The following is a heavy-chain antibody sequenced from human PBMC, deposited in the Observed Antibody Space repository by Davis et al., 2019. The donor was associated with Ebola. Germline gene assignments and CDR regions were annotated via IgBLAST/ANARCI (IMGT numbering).Heavy chain of an antibody. CDR3: ARAYGGNYGDYDAYYYYYGMDV. CDR2: ISAYNGNT. Sequence: ASVKVSCKASGYTFTSYGISWVRQAPGQGLEWMGWISAYNGNTNYAQKLQGRVTMTTATSTSTAYMELRSLVSDDTAVYYSARAYGGNYGDYDAYYYYYGMDVWGQGTTVTVSS. V-gene: IGHV1-18*01. D-gene: IGHD4-17*01. CDR1: GYTFTSYG. J-gene: IGHJ6*02.